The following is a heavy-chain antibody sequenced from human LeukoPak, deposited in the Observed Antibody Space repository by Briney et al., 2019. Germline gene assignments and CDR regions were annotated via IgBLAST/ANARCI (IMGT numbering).Heavy chain of an antibody. J-gene: IGHJ3*02. CDR3: ARSCSSTSCYAELDAFDI. V-gene: IGHV1-69*04. CDR1: GGTFSSYA. D-gene: IGHD2-2*01. CDR2: IIPILGIA. Sequence: GASVKVSCTASGGTFSSYAISWVRQAPGQGLEWMGRIIPILGIANYAQKFQGRVTITADESTSTAYMELSSLRSEDTAVYYCARSCSSTSCYAELDAFDIWGQGTMVTVSS.